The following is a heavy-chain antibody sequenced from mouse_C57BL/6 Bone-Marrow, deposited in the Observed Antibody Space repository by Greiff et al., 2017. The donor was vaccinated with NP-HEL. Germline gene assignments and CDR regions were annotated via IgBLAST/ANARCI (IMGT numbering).Heavy chain of an antibody. Sequence: LEESGAELVKPGASVKISCKASGYAFSSYWMNWVKQRPGKGLEWIGQIYPGDGDTNYNGKFKDKASLTADKSSSTADMQLSSLTSEDSAVYFCARGAYWGQGTLVTVSA. CDR3: ARGAY. V-gene: IGHV1-80*01. CDR1: GYAFSSYW. J-gene: IGHJ3*01. CDR2: IYPGDGDT.